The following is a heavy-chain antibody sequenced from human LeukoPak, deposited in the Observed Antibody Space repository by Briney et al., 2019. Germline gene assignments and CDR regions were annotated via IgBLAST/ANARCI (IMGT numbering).Heavy chain of an antibody. J-gene: IGHJ6*02. D-gene: IGHD5-18*01. Sequence: SETLSLTCTVSGGSISSYYWSWIRQPPGKGLEWIGYIYYSGSTNYNPSLKGRVTISVDTSKNQFSLKLSSVTAADTAVYYCARDTAMVTDYYYGMDVWGQGTTVTVSS. CDR1: GGSISSYY. V-gene: IGHV4-59*01. CDR2: IYYSGST. CDR3: ARDTAMVTDYYYGMDV.